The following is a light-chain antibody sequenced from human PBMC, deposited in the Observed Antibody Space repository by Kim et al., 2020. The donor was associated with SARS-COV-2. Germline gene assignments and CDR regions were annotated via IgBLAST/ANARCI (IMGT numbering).Light chain of an antibody. J-gene: IGLJ1*01. CDR3: QAWDSTTGV. CDR2: HDG. V-gene: IGLV3-1*01. Sequence: SYELTQPPSVSVSPGQTASITCSGDKLGEKYASWYQHKPGQSPVLVIYHDGERPSGIPERFSGSNSGSTATLTISGTQAMDEADYYCQAWDSTTGVFGTGTKVTVL. CDR1: KLGEKY.